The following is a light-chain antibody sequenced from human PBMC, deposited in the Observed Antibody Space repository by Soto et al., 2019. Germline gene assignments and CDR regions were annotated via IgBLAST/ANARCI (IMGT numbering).Light chain of an antibody. CDR3: QKSYITWLT. CDR2: AAS. CDR1: QSINSY. J-gene: IGKJ4*01. V-gene: IGKV1-39*01. Sequence: DIQMTQSPSSLSASVGDRVTITCRASQSINSYLNWYQQEPGKAPKLLIYAASSLQSGVPSRFSGSGSGTDFTLTIASLQPEDFATYYCQKSYITWLTFGGGTKV.